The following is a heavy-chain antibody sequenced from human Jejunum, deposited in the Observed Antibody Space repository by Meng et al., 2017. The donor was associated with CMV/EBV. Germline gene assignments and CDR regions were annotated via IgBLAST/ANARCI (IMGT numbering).Heavy chain of an antibody. J-gene: IGHJ6*02. CDR2: VSYNGNT. V-gene: IGHV4-59*02. CDR1: GGSVNDCRY. CDR3: ARGWADIRFSGAMDV. D-gene: IGHD3-3*01. Sequence: GGSVNDCRYGGWVRQPSGKGLEWMAYVSYNGNTNYNRTLKGRVSISSDAAKNQFSLRLTSATTADTAVYYCARGWADIRFSGAMDVWGQGTTVTVSS.